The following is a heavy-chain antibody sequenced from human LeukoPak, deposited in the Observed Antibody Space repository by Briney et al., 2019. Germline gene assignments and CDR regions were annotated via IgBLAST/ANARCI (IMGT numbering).Heavy chain of an antibody. D-gene: IGHD6-19*01. CDR2: INPNSGGT. V-gene: IGHV1-2*02. CDR1: GYTFTGYY. CDR3: ASRQARGAGTSSYYYFYYMDV. J-gene: IGHJ6*03. Sequence: ASVKVSCKASGYTFTGYYMHWVRQAPGQGLEWMGWINPNSGGTNYAQKFQGRVTITADKSTTTAYMDLSSLSSEDTAVYYCASRQARGAGTSSYYYFYYMDVWGKGTTVTVSS.